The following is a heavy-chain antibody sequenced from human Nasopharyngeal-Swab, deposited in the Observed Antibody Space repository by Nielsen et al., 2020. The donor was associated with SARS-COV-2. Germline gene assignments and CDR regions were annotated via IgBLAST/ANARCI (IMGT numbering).Heavy chain of an antibody. CDR3: SRGIWHYDILTGYYHRSGAFDI. CDR1: GDSIAYSTFY. CDR2: MYDSGST. J-gene: IGHJ3*02. D-gene: IGHD3-9*01. Sequence: SETLSLTCTVSGDSIAYSTFYWSWIRQPPGKGLEWIGYMYDSGSTNYNPSLKSRVTISVDTPKNQFSLKLSSVTAADTAVYYCSRGIWHYDILTGYYHRSGAFDIWGQGTMVTVSS. V-gene: IGHV4-61*01.